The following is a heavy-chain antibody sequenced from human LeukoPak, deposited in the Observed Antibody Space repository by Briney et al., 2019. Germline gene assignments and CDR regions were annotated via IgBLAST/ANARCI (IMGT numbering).Heavy chain of an antibody. CDR3: AKDCSGGSCYSDHDAFDI. D-gene: IGHD2-15*01. CDR2: ISGSGGST. J-gene: IGHJ3*02. CDR1: GFTFSNYW. Sequence: GGSLRLSCAASGFTFSNYWMHWVRQAPGKGLEWVSAISGSGGSTYYADSVKGRFTISRDNSKNTLYLQMNSLRAEDTAVYYCAKDCSGGSCYSDHDAFDIWGQGTMVTVSS. V-gene: IGHV3-23*01.